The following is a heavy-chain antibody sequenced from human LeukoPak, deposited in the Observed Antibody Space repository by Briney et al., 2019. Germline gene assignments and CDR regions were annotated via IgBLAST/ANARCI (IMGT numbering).Heavy chain of an antibody. CDR1: GGSTSSGSYY. D-gene: IGHD3-10*01. CDR2: IYTSGST. Sequence: SETLSLTCTVSGGSTSSGSYYWSWIRQPAGKGLEWIGRIYTSGSTNYNLSLKSRVTISVDTSKNQFSLKLSSVTAADTAVYYCARERITMVRGVIRYYYYYMDVWGKGTTVTISS. CDR3: ARERITMVRGVIRYYYYYMDV. V-gene: IGHV4-61*02. J-gene: IGHJ6*03.